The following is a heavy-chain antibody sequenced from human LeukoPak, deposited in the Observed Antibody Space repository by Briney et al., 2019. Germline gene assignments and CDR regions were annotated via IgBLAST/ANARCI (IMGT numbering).Heavy chain of an antibody. V-gene: IGHV3-23*01. CDR1: GFTLRNYA. D-gene: IGHD3-16*01. CDR3: ARAGVWADSDAFDI. J-gene: IGHJ3*02. Sequence: PGGSLRLSCAASGFTLRNYAMSWVRQAPGKGLEWVSAFSGSGVSTHYADSVKGRFTISRDNSKNTLYLQMNSLRAEDTAVYYCARAGVWADSDAFDIWGQGTMVTVSS. CDR2: FSGSGVST.